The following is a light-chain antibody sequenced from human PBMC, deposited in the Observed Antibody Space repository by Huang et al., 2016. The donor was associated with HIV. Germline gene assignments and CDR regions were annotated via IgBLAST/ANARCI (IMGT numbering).Light chain of an antibody. CDR1: QDISSS. CDR3: QQYYLTPYS. Sequence: DIQLTQSPSPLSASVGGRVTITCRASQDISSSLAWYQQKPGKAPTLLRAAASRLESGVPSRFGGSGSGTEYTLIIDSLQPEDFASYLCQQYYLTPYSFGQGTKLEI. CDR2: AAS. V-gene: IGKV1-NL1*01. J-gene: IGKJ2*01.